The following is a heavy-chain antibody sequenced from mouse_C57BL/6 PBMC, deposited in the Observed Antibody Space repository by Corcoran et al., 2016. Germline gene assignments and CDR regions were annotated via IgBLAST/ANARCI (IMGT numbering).Heavy chain of an antibody. CDR2: ISYDGSN. Sequence: DVQLQESGPGLVKPSQSLSLTCSVTGDSITSGYYWNWIRQFPGNKLEWMGYISYDGSNNYNPSLKNRISITRDTSKNQFFLKLNSVTTEDTATYYCARGWPYFDYWGQGTTLTVSS. CDR1: GDSITSGYY. V-gene: IGHV3-6*01. CDR3: ARGWPYFDY. J-gene: IGHJ2*01.